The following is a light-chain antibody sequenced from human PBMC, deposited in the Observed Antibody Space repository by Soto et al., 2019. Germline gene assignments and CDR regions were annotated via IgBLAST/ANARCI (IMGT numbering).Light chain of an antibody. V-gene: IGKV1-5*03. CDR3: QQYDIYWT. CDR2: KAS. Sequence: DIQMTQSPSTLSASVGDRETISCRASQSISNWLAWYQQKPGKAPKLLIYKASSLESGVPSRFNGSGSGTEFFLSICFLQPEDFATYYCQQYDIYWTFGQGTKL. J-gene: IGKJ1*01. CDR1: QSISNW.